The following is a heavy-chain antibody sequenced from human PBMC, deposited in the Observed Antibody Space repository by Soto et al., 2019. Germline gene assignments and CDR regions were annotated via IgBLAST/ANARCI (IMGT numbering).Heavy chain of an antibody. CDR3: VERHSGSLGCYYYHVDS. D-gene: IGHD1-26*01. J-gene: IGHJ4*03. V-gene: IGHV5-51*01. Sequence: GESLKISCKGSGYSFGYWFGWVRQLPAKGLEGMGVIYPSDSDTRYSPSFQGHVAITADKYISTAYLQWSSLRESETAIYYCVERHSGSLGCYYYHVDSWGQGTLVTVSS. CDR2: IYPSDSDT. CDR1: GYSFGYW.